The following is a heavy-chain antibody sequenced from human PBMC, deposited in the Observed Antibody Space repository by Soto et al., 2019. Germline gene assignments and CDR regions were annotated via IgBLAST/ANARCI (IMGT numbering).Heavy chain of an antibody. V-gene: IGHV3-30-3*01. J-gene: IGHJ4*02. CDR1: GFTFSSYA. CDR3: ARDQLLGAAIAAAFDY. Sequence: QVQLVESGGGVVQPGRSLRLSCAASGFTFSSYAMHWVRQAPGKGLEWVAVISYDGSNKYYADSVKGRFTISRDNSKNPLYLQMNSLRAEDTAVYYCARDQLLGAAIAAAFDYWGQGTLVTVSS. D-gene: IGHD6-13*01. CDR2: ISYDGSNK.